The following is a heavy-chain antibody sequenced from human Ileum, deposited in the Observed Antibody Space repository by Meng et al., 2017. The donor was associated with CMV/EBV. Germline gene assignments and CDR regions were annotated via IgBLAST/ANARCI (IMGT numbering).Heavy chain of an antibody. CDR1: GASITSFY. V-gene: IGHV4-4*07. CDR3: ARGPGGFGDFNFDY. J-gene: IGHJ4*02. CDR2: IYHGGST. Sequence: QVQRQESGPGLVKPSETLSPPCTVSGASITSFYWSWIRQPAGKALEWIGRIYHGGSTNYYPSLKSRVTLSVDTSKNQFSMRLTSVTAADTAVYYCARGPGGFGDFNFDYWGQGTLVTVSS. D-gene: IGHD3-16*01.